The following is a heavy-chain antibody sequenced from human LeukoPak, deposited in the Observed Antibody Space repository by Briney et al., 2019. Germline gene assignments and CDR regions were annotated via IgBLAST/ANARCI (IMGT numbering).Heavy chain of an antibody. Sequence: SETLSLTCSVSGGSISSYHWSWIRQPPGKGLEWIGYIYYSGSTNYNPSLKSRVTISVDTSKNQFSLKLSSVTAADTAVYYCARHSGGTYYVSLDPWGQGTLVTVSS. CDR3: ARHSGGTYYVSLDP. V-gene: IGHV4-59*08. D-gene: IGHD1-26*01. CDR2: IYYSGST. CDR1: GGSISSYH. J-gene: IGHJ5*02.